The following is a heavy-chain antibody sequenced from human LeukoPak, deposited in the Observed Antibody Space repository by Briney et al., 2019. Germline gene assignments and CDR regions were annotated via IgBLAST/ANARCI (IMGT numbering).Heavy chain of an antibody. V-gene: IGHV3-48*01. CDR3: ARLWGSEDSDSTMIVVVGHDAFDI. D-gene: IGHD3-22*01. J-gene: IGHJ3*02. CDR1: GFTFSSYS. CDR2: ISSSSSTI. Sequence: EGSLRLSCATSGFTFSSYSMNWVRQAPGKGLEWVSSISSSSSTIYYADSVKGRFTISRDNSKNSLYLQMNSLRVEDTAGYYCARLWGSEDSDSTMIVVVGHDAFDIWGQGTMVTVSS.